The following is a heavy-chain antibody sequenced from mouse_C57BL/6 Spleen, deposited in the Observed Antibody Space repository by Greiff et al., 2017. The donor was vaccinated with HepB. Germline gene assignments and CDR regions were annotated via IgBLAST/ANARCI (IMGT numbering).Heavy chain of an antibody. CDR1: GFTFNTYA. D-gene: IGHD2-14*01. CDR3: VREGRYGHLYYFDY. CDR2: IRSKSSNYAT. V-gene: IGHV10-3*01. Sequence: EVKLLESGGGLVQPKGSLKLSCAASGFTFNTYAMHWVRQAPGKGLEWVARIRSKSSNYATYYADSVKDRFTISRDDSQSMLYLQMNNLKTEDTAMYYCVREGRYGHLYYFDYWGQGTTLTVSS. J-gene: IGHJ2*01.